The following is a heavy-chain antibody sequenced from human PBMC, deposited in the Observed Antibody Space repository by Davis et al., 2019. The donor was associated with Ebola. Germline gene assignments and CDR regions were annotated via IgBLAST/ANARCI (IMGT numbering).Heavy chain of an antibody. CDR3: ARDPSGGYLTLSNRAFDY. CDR1: GGSISSSS. D-gene: IGHD4-23*01. Sequence: LSLTCTVSGGSISSSSYYWGWIRQAPGKGLEWVAVISYDGTNKYYGDSVKGRFTISRDNSKNTLYLQMNSLRAEDTAVYYCARDPSGGYLTLSNRAFDYWGQGTLVTVSS. CDR2: ISYDGTNK. V-gene: IGHV3-30*03. J-gene: IGHJ4*02.